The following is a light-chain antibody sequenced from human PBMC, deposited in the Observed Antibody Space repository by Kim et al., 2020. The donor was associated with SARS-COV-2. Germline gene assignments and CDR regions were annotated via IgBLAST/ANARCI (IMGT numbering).Light chain of an antibody. CDR2: GKN. CDR3: NSRDSSGNLVV. CDR1: SLRSYY. J-gene: IGLJ2*01. V-gene: IGLV3-19*01. Sequence: LGQTSKIKSQRDSLRSYYASWYRQKPGQAPVLVIFGKNNRPSGNPGRFSGSSSGNTASLTLTGAQAEDEADYYCNSRDSSGNLVVFGGGTQLTVL.